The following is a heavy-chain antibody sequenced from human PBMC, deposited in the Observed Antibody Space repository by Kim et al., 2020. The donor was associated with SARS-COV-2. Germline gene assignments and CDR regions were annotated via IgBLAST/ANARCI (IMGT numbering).Heavy chain of an antibody. CDR3: ASLYGSGSYYGDAFDI. J-gene: IGHJ3*02. V-gene: IGHV1-69*02. Sequence: KFHGRVTITADKSTSTAYMELSSLRSEDTAVYYCASLYGSGSYYGDAFDIWGQGTMVTVSS. D-gene: IGHD3-10*01.